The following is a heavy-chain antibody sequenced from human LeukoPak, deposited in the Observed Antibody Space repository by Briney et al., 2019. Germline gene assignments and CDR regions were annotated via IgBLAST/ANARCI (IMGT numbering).Heavy chain of an antibody. CDR2: ITSSSLYI. D-gene: IGHD6-19*01. Sequence: GGSLRLSCSASGFTFSTSSMNWVRQAAGKGLEWVSSITSSSLYIYYADSVKGRFTISRDNAKNSLYLQMISLRAEDTAVYYCARGTGGWSDYWGQGTLVTVSS. V-gene: IGHV3-21*01. J-gene: IGHJ4*02. CDR1: GFTFSTSS. CDR3: ARGTGGWSDY.